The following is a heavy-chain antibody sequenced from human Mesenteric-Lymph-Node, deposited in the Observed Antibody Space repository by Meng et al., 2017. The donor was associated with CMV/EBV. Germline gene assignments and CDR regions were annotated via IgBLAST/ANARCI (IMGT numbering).Heavy chain of an antibody. CDR1: GYGFVSYW. V-gene: IGHV5-51*01. D-gene: IGHD3-10*01. CDR3: ARHREVVRGVSPFEY. CDR2: IYPYDSRT. J-gene: IGHJ4*02. Sequence: SGYGFVSYWIGWVRQMPGKGLDWMGMIYPYDSRTRYSPSFQGQVTMSVDRSINTAFLQWSSLKASDTAIYYCARHREVVRGVSPFEYWGQGTLVTVSS.